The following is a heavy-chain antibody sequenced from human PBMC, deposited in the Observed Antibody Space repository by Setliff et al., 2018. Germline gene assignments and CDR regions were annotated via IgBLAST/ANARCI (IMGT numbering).Heavy chain of an antibody. CDR3: ARGNNWEPDAFDV. Sequence: SETLSLTCTVSGCSINSYYWSWIRKPPGKGLEWIAYIYYSGSTNYNPSLKSRVTISVDTSKNQFSLKLSSVTAADTAVYYCARGNNWEPDAFDVWGQGTMVTVSS. CDR1: GCSINSYY. J-gene: IGHJ3*01. D-gene: IGHD1-20*01. CDR2: IYYSGST. V-gene: IGHV4-59*01.